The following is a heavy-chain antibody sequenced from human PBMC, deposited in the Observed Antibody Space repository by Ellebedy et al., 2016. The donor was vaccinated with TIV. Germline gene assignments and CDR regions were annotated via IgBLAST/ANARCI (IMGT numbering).Heavy chain of an antibody. Sequence: SQTLSLTXAISGDSFSSNSAAWNWIRQSTSRGLEWLGRTYYRSKWSNDYAVSVKSRITINPDTSKNHFSLQLNSVTPEDTAVYYCARTGDRGRAFDYWGQGTLVTVSS. J-gene: IGHJ4*02. CDR3: ARTGDRGRAFDY. D-gene: IGHD7-27*01. CDR2: TYYRSKWSN. CDR1: GDSFSSNSAA. V-gene: IGHV6-1*01.